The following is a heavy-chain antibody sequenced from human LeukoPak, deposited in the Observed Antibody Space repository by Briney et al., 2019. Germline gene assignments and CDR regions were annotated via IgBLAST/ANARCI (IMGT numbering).Heavy chain of an antibody. CDR3: AKRYSSNFDY. Sequence: GGSLRLSCAASGFTVSNNYMSWVRQAPGKGLEWVAFIRYDGSNKYYADSVKGRFTISRDNSKNTLYLQMNSLRAEDTAVYYCAKRYSSNFDYWGQGTLVTVSS. D-gene: IGHD6-13*01. CDR2: IRYDGSNK. CDR1: GFTVSNNY. V-gene: IGHV3-30*02. J-gene: IGHJ4*02.